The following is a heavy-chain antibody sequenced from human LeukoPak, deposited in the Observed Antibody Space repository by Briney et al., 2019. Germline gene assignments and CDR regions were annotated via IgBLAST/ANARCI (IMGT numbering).Heavy chain of an antibody. J-gene: IGHJ3*02. CDR3: ARAREYYYDSSGYSDAFDI. V-gene: IGHV4-59*01. CDR1: GGSISSYY. D-gene: IGHD3-22*01. Sequence: PSETLSLTCTVSGGSISSYYWSWIRQPPGKGLEWLGYIYYSGSTNYNPSLKSRVTISVDTSKNQFSLKLSSVTAADTAVYYCARAREYYYDSSGYSDAFDIWGQGTMVTVSS. CDR2: IYYSGST.